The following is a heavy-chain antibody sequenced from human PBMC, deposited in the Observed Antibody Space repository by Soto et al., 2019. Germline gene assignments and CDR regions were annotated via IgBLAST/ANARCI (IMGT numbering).Heavy chain of an antibody. V-gene: IGHV3-23*01. Sequence: PGGSLRLSCAASGFTFSSYAMSWVRQAPGKGLEWVSAISGSGGSTYYADSVKGRFTISKDNSKNTLYLQMNSLRAEDTAVYYCASRLVVVPAAHIDYWGQGTLVTVSS. J-gene: IGHJ4*02. CDR2: ISGSGGST. CDR3: ASRLVVVPAAHIDY. CDR1: GFTFSSYA. D-gene: IGHD2-2*01.